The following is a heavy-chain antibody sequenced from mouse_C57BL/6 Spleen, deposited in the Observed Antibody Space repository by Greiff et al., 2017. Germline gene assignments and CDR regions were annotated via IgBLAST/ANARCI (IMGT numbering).Heavy chain of an antibody. CDR3: AREGYDGYYGFAY. CDR1: GYTFTTYP. J-gene: IGHJ3*01. V-gene: IGHV1-47*01. CDR2: FHPYNDDT. D-gene: IGHD2-3*01. Sequence: QVQLKESGAELVKPGASVKMSCKASGYTFTTYPIEWMKQNHGKSLEWIGNFHPYNDDTKYNEQFKGKATLTVEKSSSTVYLELSRLTSDDSAFYYCAREGYDGYYGFAYWGQGTLVTVSA.